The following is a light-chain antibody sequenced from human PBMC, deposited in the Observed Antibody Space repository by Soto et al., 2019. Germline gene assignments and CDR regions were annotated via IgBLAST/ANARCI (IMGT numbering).Light chain of an antibody. CDR1: SSDVGAYQF. V-gene: IGLV2-14*01. Sequence: QSALTQPASVSGSPGQSITIFCTGTSSDVGAYQFVSWYRHHPGRAPQVMIYEVTNRPSGVSSRFSGSKSGNTASLTISGLQPEDEGDYYCSSYSSTSTPWVFGGGTKVTVL. CDR3: SSYSSTSTPWV. J-gene: IGLJ3*02. CDR2: EVT.